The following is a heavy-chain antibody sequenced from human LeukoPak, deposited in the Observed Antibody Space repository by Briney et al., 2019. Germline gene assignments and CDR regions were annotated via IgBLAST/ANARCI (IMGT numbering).Heavy chain of an antibody. D-gene: IGHD6-19*01. Sequence: ASVKVSCKASGGTFSSYAISWVRQAPGQGLEWMGRIIPILGIANYAQKFQGRVTITADKSTSTAYMELSSLRSEDTAVYYCASGGSSGWYEDYWGQGTLVTVSS. J-gene: IGHJ4*02. CDR3: ASGGSSGWYEDY. CDR1: GGTFSSYA. V-gene: IGHV1-69*04. CDR2: IIPILGIA.